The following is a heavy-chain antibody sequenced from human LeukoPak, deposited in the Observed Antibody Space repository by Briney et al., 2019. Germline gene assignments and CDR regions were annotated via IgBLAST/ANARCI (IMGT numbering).Heavy chain of an antibody. CDR2: ISSSSSTI. CDR3: ASHILPVVFDYYGIVV. CDR1: GSPLARFT. Sequence: GGSLRPPLALAGSPLARFTMTGSRQAPGKGLEWVPYISSSSSTIYYADSVKGRFTISRDNAKNSLYLQMHCVRDEDTAVYACASHILPVVFDYYGIVVCGQGTTVTVSS. D-gene: IGHD2-15*01. V-gene: IGHV3-48*02. J-gene: IGHJ6*02.